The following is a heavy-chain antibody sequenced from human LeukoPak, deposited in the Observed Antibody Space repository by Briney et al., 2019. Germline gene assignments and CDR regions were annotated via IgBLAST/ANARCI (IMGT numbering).Heavy chain of an antibody. CDR3: ARGVTDGSGNYPLDY. D-gene: IGHD3-10*01. CDR1: GYTFTSYD. CDR2: MNPNSGNT. Sequence: GASVKVSCKASGYTFTSYDINWVRQATGQGLEWMGWMNPNSGNTGYAQKFLGRVTTTRKPSISTAYMELSSLRSEDTAVYYCARGVTDGSGNYPLDYWGQGNLVTVSS. V-gene: IGHV1-8*03. J-gene: IGHJ4*02.